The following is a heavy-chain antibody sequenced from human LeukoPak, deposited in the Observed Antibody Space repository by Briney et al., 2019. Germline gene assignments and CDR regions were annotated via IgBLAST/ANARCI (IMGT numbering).Heavy chain of an antibody. V-gene: IGHV3-11*04. CDR3: ARDYYDSSGYYYFDY. Sequence: GGSLRLSCAASGFTFSDYYTSWIRQAPGKGLEWVSYISSSGSTIYYADSVKGRFTISRDNAKNSPYLQMNSLRAEDTAVYYCARDYYDSSGYYYFDYWGQGTLVTVSS. CDR1: GFTFSDYY. J-gene: IGHJ4*02. D-gene: IGHD3-22*01. CDR2: ISSSGSTI.